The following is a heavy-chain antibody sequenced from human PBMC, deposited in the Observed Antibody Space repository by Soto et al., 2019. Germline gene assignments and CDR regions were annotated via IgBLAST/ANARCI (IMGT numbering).Heavy chain of an antibody. Sequence: QVQLVESGGGVVQPGRSLRLSCAASGFTFSSYGMHWVRQAPGKGLEWVAVIWYDGSNKYYADSVKGRFTISRDNSKNTLYLQMNSLRAEDTAVYYCASVPGTEHYYYGMDVWGQGTTVTVSS. V-gene: IGHV3-33*01. CDR2: IWYDGSNK. CDR1: GFTFSSYG. J-gene: IGHJ6*02. CDR3: ASVPGTEHYYYGMDV. D-gene: IGHD1-7*01.